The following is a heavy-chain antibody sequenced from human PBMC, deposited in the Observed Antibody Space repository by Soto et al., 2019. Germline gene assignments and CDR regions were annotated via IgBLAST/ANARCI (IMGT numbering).Heavy chain of an antibody. Sequence: QITLNEAGPTVVRPTETLTLTCRFSGFSLTTSGVGVGWIRQSPGKAPEWLALIYWDDDKRYSASRKSRLTITKDTSKNQVVLTVSDLDPTDKATYYCAHRVLRTVFGLVTTTAIYFDFWGQGTPVAVSS. J-gene: IGHJ4*02. V-gene: IGHV2-5*02. CDR3: AHRVLRTVFGLVTTTAIYFDF. CDR1: GFSLTTSGVG. CDR2: IYWDDDK. D-gene: IGHD3-3*01.